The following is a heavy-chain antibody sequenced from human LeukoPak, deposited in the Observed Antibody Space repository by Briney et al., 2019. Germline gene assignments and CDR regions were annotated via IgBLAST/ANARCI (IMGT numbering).Heavy chain of an antibody. CDR1: GFTFSSYS. Sequence: PGGSLRLSCAASGFTFSSYSMNWVRQAPGKGLEWVSSISSSSSNKYYADSVKGRFTISRDNAKNSLYLQMNSLRAEDTAVYYCARTPINLFSGSYFDYYYMDVWGKGTTVTVSS. CDR2: ISSSSSNK. V-gene: IGHV3-21*01. J-gene: IGHJ6*03. D-gene: IGHD1-26*01. CDR3: ARTPINLFSGSYFDYYYMDV.